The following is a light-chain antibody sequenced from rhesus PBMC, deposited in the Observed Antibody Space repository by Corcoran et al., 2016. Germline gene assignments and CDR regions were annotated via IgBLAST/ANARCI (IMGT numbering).Light chain of an antibody. CDR3: MQSTKEFT. V-gene: IGKV2S3*01. J-gene: IGKJ3*01. CDR1: QSLLHSNGNTY. Sequence: DIVMTQTPLSLPVTPGEPTSISCRSSQSLLHSNGNTYLNWYLQKPGQSPRLLINKVTNRESGVPDRFRGSGSGTDFTLKISRLEPEDVGVYCCMQSTKEFTFGPGTKLDIK. CDR2: KVT.